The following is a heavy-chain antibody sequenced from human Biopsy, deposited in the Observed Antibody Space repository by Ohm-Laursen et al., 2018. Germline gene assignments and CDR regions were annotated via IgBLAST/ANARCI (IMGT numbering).Heavy chain of an antibody. CDR3: VLASFDY. V-gene: IGHV1-46*01. CDR1: RYTFTTYY. J-gene: IGHJ4*02. Sequence: VPSVKASRKASRYTFTTYYIHWVRQAPGQGLEWMGIINPGGNITAYTQNFQGRVTTAWDTSTTTVYMELSSLRSEDTAVYYCVLASFDYWGQGTLVTVPS. CDR2: INPGGNIT.